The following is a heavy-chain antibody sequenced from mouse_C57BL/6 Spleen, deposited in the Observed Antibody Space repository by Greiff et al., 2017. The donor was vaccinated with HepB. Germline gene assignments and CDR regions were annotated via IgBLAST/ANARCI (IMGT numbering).Heavy chain of an antibody. CDR1: GFPFSSYG. CDR3: ARQTTVVAGGYAMDY. CDR2: ISSCGSYT. V-gene: IGHV5-6*01. J-gene: IGHJ4*01. Sequence: EVKLVASGGDLVKPGGSLKLSCAASGFPFSSYGMSWVRPAPDKRLEWVATISSCGSYTYYPDSVKGRFTISRDNAKNTLYLQMSSLKSENTAMYYCARQTTVVAGGYAMDYWGQGTSVTVSS. D-gene: IGHD1-1*01.